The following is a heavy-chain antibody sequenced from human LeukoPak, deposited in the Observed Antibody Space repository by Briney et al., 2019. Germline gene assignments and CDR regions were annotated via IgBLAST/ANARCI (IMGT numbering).Heavy chain of an antibody. CDR1: GFTFSSYA. CDR2: ISGSGGST. Sequence: PGGSLRLSCAASGFTFSSYAMSWVRQAPGKGLEWVSAISGSGGSTYYADSVKGRFTISRDNAKNSLYLQMNSPRAEDTAVYYCARSFHDYGDSDYYYYMDVWGKGTTVTISS. V-gene: IGHV3-23*01. CDR3: ARSFHDYGDSDYYYYMDV. D-gene: IGHD4-17*01. J-gene: IGHJ6*03.